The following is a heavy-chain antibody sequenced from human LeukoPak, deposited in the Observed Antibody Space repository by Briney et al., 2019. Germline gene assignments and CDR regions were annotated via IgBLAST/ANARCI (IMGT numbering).Heavy chain of an antibody. CDR1: GGTFSSYA. V-gene: IGHV1-8*03. Sequence: GASVKVSCKASGGTFSSYAINWVRQATGQGLEWMGWMNPNSGTTGYAQKFLGRVTITRNTSISTTYMELSSLRSEDTAVYYCARGRSPGTSMEYYYYMDVWGKGTTVTVSS. J-gene: IGHJ6*03. CDR3: ARGRSPGTSMEYYYYMDV. D-gene: IGHD1-1*01. CDR2: MNPNSGTT.